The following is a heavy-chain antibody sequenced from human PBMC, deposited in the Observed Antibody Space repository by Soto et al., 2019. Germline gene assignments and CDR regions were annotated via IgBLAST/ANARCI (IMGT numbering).Heavy chain of an antibody. Sequence: GGSLRLSCEASGFTFSSYAMSWVRQAPGKGLEWVSAISGSGGSTYYADSVKGRFTISRDNSKNTLYLQMNSLRAEDTAVYYCAKDTVPGELLGWGYYYYGMDVWGQGTTVTVSS. D-gene: IGHD3-10*01. CDR3: AKDTVPGELLGWGYYYYGMDV. J-gene: IGHJ6*02. CDR2: ISGSGGST. V-gene: IGHV3-23*01. CDR1: GFTFSSYA.